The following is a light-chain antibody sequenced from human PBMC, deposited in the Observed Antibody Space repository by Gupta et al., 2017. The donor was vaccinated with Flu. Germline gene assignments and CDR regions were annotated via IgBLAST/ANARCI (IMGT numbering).Light chain of an antibody. V-gene: IGKV1-12*01. CDR2: AAS. CDR3: QQANSFPIT. Sequence: PSSGSASVGDRINISCRASQGISRWLAWYQQKPGKAPKPLIFAASILQSGVASRFSGSGSGTDFTLTINNLQPEDFGTYYCQQANSFPITFGQGTRL. CDR1: QGISRW. J-gene: IGKJ5*01.